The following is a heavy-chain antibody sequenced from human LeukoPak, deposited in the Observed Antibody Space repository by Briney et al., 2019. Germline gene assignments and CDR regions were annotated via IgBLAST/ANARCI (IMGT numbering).Heavy chain of an antibody. CDR1: EFTFSSYA. CDR2: ISDSGDIT. V-gene: IGHV3-23*01. D-gene: IGHD6-13*01. CDR3: APDLRGSAWSLDD. Sequence: GGSLRLSCAASEFTFSSYAMQWVRQAPGKGLEWVSPISDSGDITYYADSVKGRFTISRDNSKNTLSLQMNSLRAEDTAVYYCAPDLRGSAWSLDDWGQGTLVTVSS. J-gene: IGHJ4*02.